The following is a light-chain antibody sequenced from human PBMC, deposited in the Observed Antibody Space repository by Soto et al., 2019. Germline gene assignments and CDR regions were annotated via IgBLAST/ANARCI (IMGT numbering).Light chain of an antibody. J-gene: IGLJ2*01. V-gene: IGLV1-47*01. CDR2: RNN. CDR1: DSNIGTNS. Sequence: QLVLTQPPSASGTPGQRVTISCSGSDSNIGTNSVYWYQHLPGTAPKLLIYRNNQRPSGVPDRFSGSKSGTSASLAISGLRFEDAADYYCAAWDDSLSGHVVFGGGTKLTVL. CDR3: AAWDDSLSGHVV.